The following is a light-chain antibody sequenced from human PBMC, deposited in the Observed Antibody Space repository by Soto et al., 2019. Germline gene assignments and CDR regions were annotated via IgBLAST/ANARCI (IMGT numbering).Light chain of an antibody. V-gene: IGKV1-17*01. CDR1: QDIRNE. CDR3: LQQNDYPPT. Sequence: DIQMTQSPSSLSASVGDRVTITCRASQDIRNELGWFQQKPGKAPKRLIYIASSLQSGVPSRFSGSGSGTEFTLTISSLQPEDYATYYCLQQNDYPPTFGQGTKVEI. J-gene: IGKJ1*01. CDR2: IAS.